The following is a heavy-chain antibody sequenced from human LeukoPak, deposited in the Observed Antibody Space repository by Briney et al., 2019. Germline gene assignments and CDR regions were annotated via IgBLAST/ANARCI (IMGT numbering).Heavy chain of an antibody. CDR2: IKQDGSKK. J-gene: IGHJ4*02. Sequence: PGGSLRLSCVASGFPFSSYWMAWVRQHPGKGLEWVANIKQDGSKKSYVDSVKGRFTISRDNAKNSLYLQMNSLRAEDTAIYYCTRVGYIDEGIDYWGQGTLVTVSS. D-gene: IGHD5-24*01. V-gene: IGHV3-7*04. CDR3: TRVGYIDEGIDY. CDR1: GFPFSSYW.